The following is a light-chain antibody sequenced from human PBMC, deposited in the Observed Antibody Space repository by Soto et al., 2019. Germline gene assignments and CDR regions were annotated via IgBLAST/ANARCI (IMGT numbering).Light chain of an antibody. V-gene: IGLV2-14*03. CDR3: SSYTTSRNVV. CDR2: DVS. J-gene: IGLJ2*01. Sequence: QSALTQPASVSGSPGQSITISCTGTSSDVGAYNYVSWYQQHPGKVPKVMIFDVSSRPSGVSNRFSGSKSGTTASLTISGLQTEDEADYYCSSYTTSRNVVFGGGTKLTVL. CDR1: SSDVGAYNY.